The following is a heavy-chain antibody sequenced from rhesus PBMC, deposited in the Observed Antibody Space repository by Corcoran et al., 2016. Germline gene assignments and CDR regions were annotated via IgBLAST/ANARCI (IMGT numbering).Heavy chain of an antibody. CDR3: ARDRERQLELYFEF. Sequence: QLQLQESGPGLVKPSETLSVTCAVSGGSISSSYWSWIRQAPGKGLEWIGYIYGSGSNSYYNPYLKIRVTLSVDTSNNQLSLKLSSVTTADTAVYYCARDRERQLELYFEFWGQGALVTVSS. CDR1: GGSISSSY. J-gene: IGHJ1*01. D-gene: IGHD6-25*01. CDR2: IYGSGSNS. V-gene: IGHV4-169*02.